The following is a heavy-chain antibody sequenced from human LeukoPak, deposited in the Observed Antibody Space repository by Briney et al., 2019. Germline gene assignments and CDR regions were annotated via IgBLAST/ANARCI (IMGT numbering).Heavy chain of an antibody. J-gene: IGHJ5*02. Sequence: SETLSLTCAVYGGSFSGYYWSWIRQPPGKGLEWIGEINHSGSTNYNPSLKSRVTISVDTSKNQFSLKLSSVTAADTAVYYCARRRRIAAARWGGGWFDPWGQGTLVTVSS. D-gene: IGHD6-13*01. V-gene: IGHV4-34*01. CDR1: GGSFSGYY. CDR2: INHSGST. CDR3: ARRRRIAAARWGGGWFDP.